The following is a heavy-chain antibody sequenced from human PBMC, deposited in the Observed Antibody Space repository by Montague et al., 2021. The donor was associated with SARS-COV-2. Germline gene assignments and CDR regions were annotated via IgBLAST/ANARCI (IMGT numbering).Heavy chain of an antibody. D-gene: IGHD6-13*01. V-gene: IGHV6-1*01. Sequence: DYARSVKNRIAINPDTSKNPFSLQLSSVTPEDTALYYCVRGIEAAGSYDYWGQGTLVTVSS. CDR3: VRGIEAAGSYDY. J-gene: IGHJ4*02.